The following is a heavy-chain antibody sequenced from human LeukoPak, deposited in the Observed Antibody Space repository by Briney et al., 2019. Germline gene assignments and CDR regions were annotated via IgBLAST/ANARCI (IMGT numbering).Heavy chain of an antibody. D-gene: IGHD5-24*01. J-gene: IGHJ4*02. V-gene: IGHV4-4*02. Sequence: SETLSLTCAVSGGSISSSNWWSWVRQPPGKGLEWIGEIYHSGSTNYNPSLKSRVTISVDKSKNQFSLKLSSVTAADTAVYYCARGIGDGYNWNYFDYWGQGTLVTVSS. CDR2: IYHSGST. CDR1: GGSISSSNW. CDR3: ARGIGDGYNWNYFDY.